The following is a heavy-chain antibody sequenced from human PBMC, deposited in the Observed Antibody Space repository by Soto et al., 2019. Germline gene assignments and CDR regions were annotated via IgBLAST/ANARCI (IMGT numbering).Heavy chain of an antibody. CDR1: GYTFTNYG. D-gene: IGHD6-13*01. V-gene: IGHV1-18*01. J-gene: IGHJ4*02. Sequence: ASVKVSCKASGYTFTNYGITWVRQAPGQGLEWMGWISAYNGNTNYAEKLQGRVTMTTDTSTSIAYMELRSLRSDDTAVYYCARDAPTIAAQDDYWGQGTLVTVSS. CDR2: ISAYNGNT. CDR3: ARDAPTIAAQDDY.